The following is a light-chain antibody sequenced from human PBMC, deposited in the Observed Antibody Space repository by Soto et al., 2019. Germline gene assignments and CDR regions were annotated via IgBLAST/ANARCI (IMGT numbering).Light chain of an antibody. CDR2: GAS. J-gene: IGKJ1*01. V-gene: IGKV3-20*01. CDR3: QQYGTSPWT. CDR1: QSIISNY. Sequence: EIVLTQSPGTLSLSPGERATLSCRASQSIISNYLAWYQQKSGQAPRLLIYGASSRATGIPDRFSGSGSGTDFTLTISGLEPEDLAVYYCQQYGTSPWTFGQGAKVEIK.